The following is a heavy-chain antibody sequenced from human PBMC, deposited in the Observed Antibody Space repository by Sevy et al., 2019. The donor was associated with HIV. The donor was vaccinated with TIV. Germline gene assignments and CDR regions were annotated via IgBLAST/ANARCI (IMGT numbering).Heavy chain of an antibody. D-gene: IGHD3-22*01. V-gene: IGHV4-34*01. CDR3: ARGTGDSRGYYYFDY. Sequence: SQTISLTCAVYGGSFSGYYWSWSRQPPGKGLEWIGEINHSGSTNYNPSLKSRVTISVDTSKNQFSLKLSSVTAADTAVYYCARGTGDSRGYYYFDYWGQGTLVTVSS. J-gene: IGHJ4*02. CDR2: INHSGST. CDR1: GGSFSGYY.